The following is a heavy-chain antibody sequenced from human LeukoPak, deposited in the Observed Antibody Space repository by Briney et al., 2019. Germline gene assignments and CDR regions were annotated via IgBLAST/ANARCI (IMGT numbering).Heavy chain of an antibody. V-gene: IGHV4-34*01. CDR2: INHSGST. CDR1: GGSFSGYY. CDR3: ASSLFSYRFDFQH. J-gene: IGHJ1*01. D-gene: IGHD1-26*01. Sequence: PSETLSLTCAVYGGSFSGYYWSWIRQPPGKGLEWIGEINHSGSTNYNPSLKSRVTISVDTSKNQFSLKLSSVTAADTAVYYCASSLFSYRFDFQHWGQGTLVTVSS.